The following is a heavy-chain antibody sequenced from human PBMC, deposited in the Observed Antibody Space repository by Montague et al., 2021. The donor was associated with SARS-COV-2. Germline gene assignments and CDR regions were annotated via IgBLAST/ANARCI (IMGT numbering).Heavy chain of an antibody. J-gene: IGHJ6*02. D-gene: IGHD6-13*01. CDR2: IPYTGST. V-gene: IGHV4-39*01. CDR3: ARLPLVSSWSRAAGDPYYGMDV. Sequence: SETLSLTCTVSGGSISRSTYSWAWIRQPPGKGLEWIGSIPYTGSTYYNPSLKSRVTISVDTSRNQFSLRLSSVTAADTSAYYCARLPLVSSWSRAAGDPYYGMDVWGQGTTVTVSS. CDR1: GGSISRSTYS.